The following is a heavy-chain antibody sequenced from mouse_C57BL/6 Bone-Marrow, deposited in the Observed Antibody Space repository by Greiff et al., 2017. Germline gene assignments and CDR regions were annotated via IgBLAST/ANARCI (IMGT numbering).Heavy chain of an antibody. CDR2: ISPRDGGT. V-gene: IGHV1-53*01. CDR3: ARGAMDY. Sequence: VQLQQSGPELVKPGASVKLSCKASGYTFTSYWMHWVKQRPGQGLEWIGNISPRDGGTNYNEKFKGKATMTVDKSSSTAYMQLSGLTSEDSAVCCWARGAMDYWGQGTSVTVSS. J-gene: IGHJ4*01. CDR1: GYTFTSYW.